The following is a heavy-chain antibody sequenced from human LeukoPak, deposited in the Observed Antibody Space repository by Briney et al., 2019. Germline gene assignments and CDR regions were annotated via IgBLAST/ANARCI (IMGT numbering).Heavy chain of an antibody. CDR1: GGSISSSSYY. Sequence: SETLSLTCTVSGGSISSSSYYWGWIRQPPGKGLEWIGSIYYSGSTYYNPSLKSRVTISVDTSKNQFSLKLSSVTAADTAVYYCARDGGQQLVRRGRYNWFDPWGQGTLVTVSS. CDR3: ARDGGQQLVRRGRYNWFDP. CDR2: IYYSGST. D-gene: IGHD6-13*01. J-gene: IGHJ5*02. V-gene: IGHV4-39*07.